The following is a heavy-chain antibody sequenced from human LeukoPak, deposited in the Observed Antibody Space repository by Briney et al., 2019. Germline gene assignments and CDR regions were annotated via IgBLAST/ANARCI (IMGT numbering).Heavy chain of an antibody. V-gene: IGHV3-23*01. J-gene: IGHJ4*02. CDR2: ISGSGGST. CDR1: GFTFSSYA. Sequence: PGGSLRLSCAASGFTFSSYAMSWVRQAPGKGLEWVSAISGSGGSTYYADSVKGRFTISRDNSKNTLYLQMNSLRAEDTAVYYCAKDGSSSSSPSYFDYWGQGTLVAVSS. CDR3: AKDGSSSSSPSYFDY. D-gene: IGHD6-6*01.